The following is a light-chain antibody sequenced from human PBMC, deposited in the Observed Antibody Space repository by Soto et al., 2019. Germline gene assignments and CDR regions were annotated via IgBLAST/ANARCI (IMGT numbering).Light chain of an antibody. CDR3: QQCATSPLT. CDR2: DAS. V-gene: IGKV3-20*01. CDR1: QTIIKNY. Sequence: EIVLTQAPGTLSLSPGERATLSCRASQTIIKNYLAWYQQKPGQAPRLLIHDASSRATGIPDRFSGSGSGTDFTLTISRLEPEDSAVYYCQQCATSPLTFGQGTKVEIK. J-gene: IGKJ1*01.